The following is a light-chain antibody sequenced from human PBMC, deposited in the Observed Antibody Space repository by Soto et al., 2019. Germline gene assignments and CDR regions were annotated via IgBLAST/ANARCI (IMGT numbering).Light chain of an antibody. CDR2: KAS. Sequence: DIQMTQSPSTLSASVGDRVTITCRASQSISSWLAWYQQKPGKAPKLLIYKASILESGVPSRFSGSGSGAEFTLTISSLQPDDFATYYCQQYYGFPSFGGGTKVEIK. CDR1: QSISSW. J-gene: IGKJ4*01. V-gene: IGKV1-5*03. CDR3: QQYYGFPS.